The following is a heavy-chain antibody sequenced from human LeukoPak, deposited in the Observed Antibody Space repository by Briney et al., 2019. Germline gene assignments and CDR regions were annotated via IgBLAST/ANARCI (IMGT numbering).Heavy chain of an antibody. V-gene: IGHV4-34*01. Sequence: PSETLSLTCAVYGGSFSSYYLSWIRQSPGKGLEWIGEINHSGSTNYNPSLKSRVTISVDTSKNQFSLKLSSVTAADTAVYYCARDRMTGYCSSTSCYEGGYNWFDPWGQGTLVTVSS. CDR3: ARDRMTGYCSSTSCYEGGYNWFDP. D-gene: IGHD2-2*01. CDR1: GGSFSSYY. J-gene: IGHJ5*02. CDR2: INHSGST.